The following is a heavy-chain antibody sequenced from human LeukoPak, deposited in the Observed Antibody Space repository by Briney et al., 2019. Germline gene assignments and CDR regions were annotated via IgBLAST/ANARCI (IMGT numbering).Heavy chain of an antibody. J-gene: IGHJ6*03. D-gene: IGHD3-10*01. Sequence: PSETLSLTCTVSGGSISSGSYYWSWIRQPAGKGLEWIGRIYTSGSTNYNPSLKSRVTISVDTSKNQFSLKLSSVTAADTAVYYCARCMVRGVIHYYYYMDVWGKGTTVTVSS. CDR3: ARCMVRGVIHYYYYMDV. CDR2: IYTSGST. CDR1: GGSISSGSYY. V-gene: IGHV4-61*02.